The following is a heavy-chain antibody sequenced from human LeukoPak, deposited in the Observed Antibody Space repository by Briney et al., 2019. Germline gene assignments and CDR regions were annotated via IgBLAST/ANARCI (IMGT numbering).Heavy chain of an antibody. CDR3: ARRAYSAAYWKHFDY. J-gene: IGHJ4*02. V-gene: IGHV4-39*01. CDR2: IYHHENT. D-gene: IGHD1-1*01. CDR1: GGSISSSSDY. Sequence: SETLSLTCTVSGGSISSSSDYWGWIRQAPGKGLEWIGSIYHHENTYYNSSLKSGVTIYVDTSKNQFSLKLSSVTAADTAVYFCARRAYSAAYWKHFDYWGQGTLVTVSS.